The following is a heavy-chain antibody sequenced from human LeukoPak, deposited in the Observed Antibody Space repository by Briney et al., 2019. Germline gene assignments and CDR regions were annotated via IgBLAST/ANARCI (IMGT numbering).Heavy chain of an antibody. D-gene: IGHD3-22*01. V-gene: IGHV1-69*05. CDR3: ATNPHYYDSSGYYMGFAFDI. CDR2: IIPIFGTA. Sequence: ASVKVSCKASGGTLSSYAISWVRQAPGQGLEWMGGIIPIFGTANYAQKFQGRVTITTDESTSTAYMELSSLRSEDTAVYYCATNPHYYDSSGYYMGFAFDIWGQGTMVTVSS. J-gene: IGHJ3*02. CDR1: GGTLSSYA.